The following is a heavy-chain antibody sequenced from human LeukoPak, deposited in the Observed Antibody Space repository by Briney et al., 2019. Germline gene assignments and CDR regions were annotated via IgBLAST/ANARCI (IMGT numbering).Heavy chain of an antibody. CDR2: IYYSGST. V-gene: IGHV4-59*01. CDR1: GGSISSYY. Sequence: SETQSLTCTVSGGSISSYYWSWIRQPPGKGLEWIGYIYYSGSTNYNPSLKSRVTISVDTSKNQFSLKLSSVTAADTAVYYCARDRYYTDAFDIWGQGTMVTVSS. D-gene: IGHD2-2*02. CDR3: ARDRYYTDAFDI. J-gene: IGHJ3*02.